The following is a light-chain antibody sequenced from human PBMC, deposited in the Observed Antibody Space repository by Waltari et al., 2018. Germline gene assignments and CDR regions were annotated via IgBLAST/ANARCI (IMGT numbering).Light chain of an antibody. CDR1: SGDVGGYNY. Sequence: QSALTQPASVSGSPGQSIPISCTGTSGDVGGYNYVSWYQQHPGKAPNLMIYDVSKRPSGVSNRFSGSKSGNTASLTISGLQAEDEADYYCSSYTSSYVFGTGTKVTVL. V-gene: IGLV2-14*01. J-gene: IGLJ1*01. CDR3: SSYTSSYV. CDR2: DVS.